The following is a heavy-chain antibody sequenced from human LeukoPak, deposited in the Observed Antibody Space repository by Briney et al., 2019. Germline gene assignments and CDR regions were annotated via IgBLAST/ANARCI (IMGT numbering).Heavy chain of an antibody. V-gene: IGHV1-18*01. CDR2: ISAYNGNT. CDR3: ARGLIGYSGSHQLDY. CDR1: GYTFTSYG. D-gene: IGHD1-26*01. Sequence: SVKVSCKASGYTFTSYGISWVRQAPGQGLEWMGWISAYNGNTNYAQKLQGRVTMSTDTSTSTAYMELRSLRSDDTAVYYCARGLIGYSGSHQLDYWGQGTLVTVSS. J-gene: IGHJ4*02.